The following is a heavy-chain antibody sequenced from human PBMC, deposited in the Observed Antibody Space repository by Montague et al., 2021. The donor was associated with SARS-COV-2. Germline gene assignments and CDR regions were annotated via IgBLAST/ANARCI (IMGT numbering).Heavy chain of an antibody. Sequence: SETLSLTCTVSGGSISSYYWSWIRQPPGKGLEWIGYIYYSGSTNYNPPLKSRVTISVDTSKNQFSLKPSSVTAADTAVYYCARDTEGYISSWYHDYWGQGTLVTVSS. CDR2: IYYSGST. CDR1: GGSISSYY. CDR3: ARDTEGYISSWYHDY. V-gene: IGHV4-59*01. D-gene: IGHD6-13*01. J-gene: IGHJ4*02.